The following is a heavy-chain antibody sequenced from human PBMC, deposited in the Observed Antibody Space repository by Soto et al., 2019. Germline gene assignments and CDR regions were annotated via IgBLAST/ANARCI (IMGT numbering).Heavy chain of an antibody. J-gene: IGHJ4*02. CDR3: VRGEGGWYYFDS. Sequence: GGSLRLSCAASGFTFSSYWMHWVRQAPGKGLVWVSRINSDGSSTTYADSVKGRFTISRDNAKNTLYLQMNSLRAEDTAVYYCVRGEGGWYYFDSWGQGTQVTVSS. CDR2: INSDGSST. D-gene: IGHD6-19*01. V-gene: IGHV3-74*01. CDR1: GFTFSSYW.